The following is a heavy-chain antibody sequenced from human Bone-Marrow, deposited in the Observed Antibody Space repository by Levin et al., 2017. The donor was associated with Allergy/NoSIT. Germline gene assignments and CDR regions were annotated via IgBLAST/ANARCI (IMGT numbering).Heavy chain of an antibody. V-gene: IGHV3-33*01. CDR3: VRERGPFDGFDI. CDR2: IWSNGINK. Sequence: GESLKISCAASGFTLSSTGMHWVRQAPGKGLEWLTVIWSNGINKYYADSVRGRFTTSRDDSKNTLFLQMSSLRVVDTAVYYCVRERGPFDGFDIWGQGTIVTVSS. D-gene: IGHD3-10*01. J-gene: IGHJ3*02. CDR1: GFTLSSTG.